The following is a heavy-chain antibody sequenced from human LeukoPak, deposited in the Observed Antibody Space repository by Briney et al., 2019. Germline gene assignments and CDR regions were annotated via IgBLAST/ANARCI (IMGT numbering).Heavy chain of an antibody. CDR3: AREGHSSGYCGAFDI. Sequence: GGSLRLSCAAFGFTFSSYGMPWVRQAPGKGLEWVAFIRYDGSNKYYADSVKGRFTISRDNSKNTLYLQMDSLKDEDMAMYYCAREGHSSGYCGAFDIWGPGTMVTVSS. D-gene: IGHD3-22*01. J-gene: IGHJ3*02. CDR1: GFTFSSYG. V-gene: IGHV3-30*02. CDR2: IRYDGSNK.